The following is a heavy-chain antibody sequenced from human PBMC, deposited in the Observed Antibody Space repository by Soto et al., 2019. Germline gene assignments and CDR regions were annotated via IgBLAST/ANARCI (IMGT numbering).Heavy chain of an antibody. D-gene: IGHD2-2*01. Sequence: LRLSCAASVFTFNSYEMRWVRPATVKGLEWVSTIIGCVGSTFYTDFVKGRFTISRDNSKNTLYLQMNNLRADDTAVYFCAKRPAAIRAFDYWGQGTLVTVSS. J-gene: IGHJ4*02. CDR3: AKRPAAIRAFDY. V-gene: IGHV3-23*01. CDR2: IIGCVGST. CDR1: VFTFNSYE.